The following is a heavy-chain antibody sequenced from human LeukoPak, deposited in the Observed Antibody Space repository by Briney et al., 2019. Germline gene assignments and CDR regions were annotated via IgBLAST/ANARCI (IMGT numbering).Heavy chain of an antibody. D-gene: IGHD6-19*01. CDR2: ISYDGSNK. CDR1: GFTFSTYG. Sequence: GGSLRLSCASSGFTFSTYGMHWVRQARGKGLEWVAVISYDGSNKYYADSVKGRFTISRDNSKNTLYLQMNSLRAEDTGVYYCAKDLSSGSRRAYWGQGTLVTVSS. CDR3: AKDLSSGSRRAY. J-gene: IGHJ4*02. V-gene: IGHV3-30*18.